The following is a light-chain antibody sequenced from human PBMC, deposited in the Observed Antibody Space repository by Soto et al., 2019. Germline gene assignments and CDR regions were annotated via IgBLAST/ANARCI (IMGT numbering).Light chain of an antibody. Sequence: DIQVTQSPSSVSASVGDRVTITCRASQDINNWLAWYQQKPGKAPKLLIYTTSNLQSGVPSRFSGSGSGTDFTLTINSLQPEDFATYYCQQANSFPLTFGGGTTVEIK. CDR3: QQANSFPLT. CDR1: QDINNW. V-gene: IGKV1D-12*01. J-gene: IGKJ4*01. CDR2: TTS.